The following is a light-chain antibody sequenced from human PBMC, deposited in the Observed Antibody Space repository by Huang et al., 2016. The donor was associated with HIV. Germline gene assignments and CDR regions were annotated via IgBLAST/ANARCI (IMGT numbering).Light chain of an antibody. V-gene: IGKV1-NL1*01. CDR3: QQYYVAPMYT. CDR2: DAS. CDR1: HDISNS. Sequence: DIQMTQSPSSLSASVGDRVTITCRASHDISNSLAWYQQKLGKAPKLLVYDASKLESGGPARFSGWGSGTDYTLTINSLQPEDFATYYCQQYYVAPMYTFGQGTKLEIK. J-gene: IGKJ2*01.